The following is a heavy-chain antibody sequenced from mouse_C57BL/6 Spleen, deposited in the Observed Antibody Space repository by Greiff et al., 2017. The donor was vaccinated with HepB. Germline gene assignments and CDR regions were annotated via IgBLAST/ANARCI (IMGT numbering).Heavy chain of an antibody. CDR1: GYTFTSYW. CDR2: IDPSDSYT. J-gene: IGHJ2*01. D-gene: IGHD2-5*01. V-gene: IGHV1-50*01. CDR3: AREGNYSNPY. Sequence: QVQLQQPGAELVKPGASVKLSCKASGYTFTSYWMQWVKQRPGQGLEWIGEIDPSDSYTNYNQKFKGKATLTVDTSSSTAYMQLSSLTSEDSAVYYCAREGNYSNPYWGQGTTLTVSS.